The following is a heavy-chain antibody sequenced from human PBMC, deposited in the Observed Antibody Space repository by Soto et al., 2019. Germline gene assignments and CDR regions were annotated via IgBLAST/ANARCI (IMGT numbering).Heavy chain of an antibody. Sequence: QVQLVESGGGVVQPGRSLRLSCAAAGFTFSSYGMHWVGQAPGKGLEWVAVIWYDGSNKYYADSVKGRFTISRDNSKNTLYLQMNSLRAEVTAVYYCARDYDSSGYPRYYFDYWGQGTLVTVSS. CDR3: ARDYDSSGYPRYYFDY. J-gene: IGHJ4*02. D-gene: IGHD3-22*01. CDR1: GFTFSSYG. V-gene: IGHV3-33*01. CDR2: IWYDGSNK.